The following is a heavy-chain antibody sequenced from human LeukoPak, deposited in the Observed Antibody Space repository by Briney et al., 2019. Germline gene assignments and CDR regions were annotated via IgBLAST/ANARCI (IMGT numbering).Heavy chain of an antibody. CDR3: AREQIVVVIHAFDI. CDR2: IYTSGST. V-gene: IGHV4-4*07. CDR1: GGSISSYY. Sequence: PSETLSLTCTVSGGSISSYYWSWIRQPAGKGLEWIGRIYTSGSTNYNPSLKSRVTMSVDTSKNQFSLKLSSVTAADTAVYYCAREQIVVVIHAFDIWGQGTVVTVSS. J-gene: IGHJ3*02. D-gene: IGHD3-22*01.